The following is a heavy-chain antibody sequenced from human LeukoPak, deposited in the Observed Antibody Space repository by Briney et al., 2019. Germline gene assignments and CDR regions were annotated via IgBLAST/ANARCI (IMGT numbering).Heavy chain of an antibody. V-gene: IGHV4-59*01. CDR2: IHYNGST. CDR1: GDSIGRYY. D-gene: IGHD3-22*01. J-gene: IGHJ4*02. Sequence: SETLSLTCTVSGDSIGRYYWSRIRQAPGKGLEWIGYIHYNGSTKYNPSPKSRVTISVDTSKNQFSLKLSSVTAADTAVYYCARGADSSGYYSIFYFDYWGQGTLVTVSS. CDR3: ARGADSSGYYSIFYFDY.